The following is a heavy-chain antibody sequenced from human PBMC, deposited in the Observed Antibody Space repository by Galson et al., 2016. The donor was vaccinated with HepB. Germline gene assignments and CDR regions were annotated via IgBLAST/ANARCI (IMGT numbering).Heavy chain of an antibody. D-gene: IGHD3-10*01. CDR1: GFRFSSYG. Sequence: SLRLSCAASGFRFSSYGMHWVRQASGKGLEWVAVILYDGGKKYYADSVKGRFTISRDTSKNTLYLQMNSLRAEDTAVYYCAKDPYYYGSGIDLSFDYWGQGTLSPSPQ. CDR3: AKDPYYYGSGIDLSFDY. J-gene: IGHJ4*02. V-gene: IGHV3-30*18. CDR2: ILYDGGKK.